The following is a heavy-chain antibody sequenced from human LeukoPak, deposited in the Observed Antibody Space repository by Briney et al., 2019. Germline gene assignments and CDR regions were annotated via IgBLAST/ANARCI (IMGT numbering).Heavy chain of an antibody. V-gene: IGHV3-11*01. CDR3: ARTAIYDSSGSGY. D-gene: IGHD3-22*01. Sequence: GQSMTLARPVYASTFRDYYMRWIRQAAGEGLEWDSYISSSGSTIYYADSVKGRFTISRDNAKNSLYLQMNSLRAEDTAVYYCARTAIYDSSGSGYWGQGTLVTVSS. J-gene: IGHJ4*02. CDR2: ISSSGSTI. CDR1: ASTFRDYY.